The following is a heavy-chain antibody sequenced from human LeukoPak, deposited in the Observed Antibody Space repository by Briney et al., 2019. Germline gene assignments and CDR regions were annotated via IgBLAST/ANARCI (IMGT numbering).Heavy chain of an antibody. Sequence: ASVKVSCKASGYTFTSYGISWVRQAPGQGLEWMGWVSAYNGNTNYAQKLQGRVTMTTDTSTSTAYMELRSLRSDDTAVYYCARVLDYDGNSDYFDYWGQGTLVTVSS. V-gene: IGHV1-18*01. J-gene: IGHJ4*02. D-gene: IGHD4-23*01. CDR3: ARVLDYDGNSDYFDY. CDR1: GYTFTSYG. CDR2: VSAYNGNT.